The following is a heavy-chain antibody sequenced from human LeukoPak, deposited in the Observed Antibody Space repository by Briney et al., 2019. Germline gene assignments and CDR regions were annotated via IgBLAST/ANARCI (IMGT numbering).Heavy chain of an antibody. CDR2: IYYSGST. CDR3: ASMVREYTWFDP. Sequence: SSETLSLTCTVSGGSISSGGYYWSWVRQPPGKGLEWIGFIYYSGSTNYNPSLKSRVTISVDTSKNQFSLKLSSVTAADTAVYYCASMVREYTWFDPWGQGTLVTVSS. CDR1: GGSISSGGYY. J-gene: IGHJ5*02. D-gene: IGHD3-10*01. V-gene: IGHV4-61*08.